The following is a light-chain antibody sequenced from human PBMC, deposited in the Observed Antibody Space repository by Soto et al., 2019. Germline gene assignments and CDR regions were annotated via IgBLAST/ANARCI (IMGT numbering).Light chain of an antibody. CDR1: QSISSW. CDR3: QQYNTYPWT. CDR2: DAS. V-gene: IGKV1-5*01. J-gene: IGKJ1*01. Sequence: DIQVTQSPSTLSASVGDRATFTCRASQSISSWLAWYQQKPGKAPKLLLYDASTLQSGVPSRFSGSGSGTDFTLTISRLHPDDFATYYCQQYNTYPWTFGQGTKVDIK.